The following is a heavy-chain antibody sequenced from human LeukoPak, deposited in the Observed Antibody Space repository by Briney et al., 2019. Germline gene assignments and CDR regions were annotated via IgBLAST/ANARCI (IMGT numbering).Heavy chain of an antibody. D-gene: IGHD2-2*01. V-gene: IGHV4-4*07. Sequence: SETLSLTCTVSGGSISSYYWSWIRQPAGKGLERIGRIYTSGSTNYNPSLKSRVTMSVDTSKNQFSLKLSSVTAADTAVYYCARDVGYCSSTSCYDWFDPWGQGTLVTVSS. CDR1: GGSISSYY. CDR3: ARDVGYCSSTSCYDWFDP. J-gene: IGHJ5*02. CDR2: IYTSGST.